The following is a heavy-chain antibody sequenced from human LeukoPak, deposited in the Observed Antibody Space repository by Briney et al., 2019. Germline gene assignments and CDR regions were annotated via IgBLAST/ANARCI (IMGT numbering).Heavy chain of an antibody. Sequence: GGSLRLSCAASGFTFSSYGMHWVRQAPGKGLEWVAFIRYDGSNKYYAAPVKRRVLISREDSKNPLYPQMNSLKTEDTAVYYCTTDTEEAAFDIWGQKTMVTVSS. CDR1: GFTFSSYG. CDR3: TTDTEEAAFDI. D-gene: IGHD1-14*01. J-gene: IGHJ3*02. CDR2: IRYDGSNK. V-gene: IGHV3-30*02.